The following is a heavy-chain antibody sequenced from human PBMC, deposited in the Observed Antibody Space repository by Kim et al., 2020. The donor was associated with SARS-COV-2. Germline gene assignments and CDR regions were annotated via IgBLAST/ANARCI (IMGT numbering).Heavy chain of an antibody. D-gene: IGHD3-10*01. Sequence: ASVKVSCKASGYTFTSYAMNWVRQAPGQGLEWMGWINTNTGNPTYAQGFTGRFVFSLDTSVSTAYLQISSLKAEDTAVYYCARDLGSQWFGELDYYYYGMDVWGQGTTVTVSS. CDR2: INTNTGNP. V-gene: IGHV7-4-1*02. CDR1: GYTFTSYA. J-gene: IGHJ6*02. CDR3: ARDLGSQWFGELDYYYYGMDV.